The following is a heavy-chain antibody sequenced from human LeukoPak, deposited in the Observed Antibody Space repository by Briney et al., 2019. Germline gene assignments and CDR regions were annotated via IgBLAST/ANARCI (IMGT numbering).Heavy chain of an antibody. J-gene: IGHJ4*02. CDR3: ARDQHSEIGAGANDY. CDR2: ISFDGSDK. CDR1: GFTFSSYA. Sequence: GGSLRLSCAASGFTFSSYAMHWVRQAPGKGLEWVAVISFDGSDKYYADSVKGRFTTSRDNSKNTLYLQMNSLRAEDTAVYYCARDQHSEIGAGANDYWGQGTLVTVSS. V-gene: IGHV3-30-3*01. D-gene: IGHD1-26*01.